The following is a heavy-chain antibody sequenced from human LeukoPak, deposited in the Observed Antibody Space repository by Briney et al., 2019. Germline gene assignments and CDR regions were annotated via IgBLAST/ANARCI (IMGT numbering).Heavy chain of an antibody. CDR2: ISSSSSEI. J-gene: IGHJ4*02. CDR3: AAGGFY. CDR1: GFTFSSYS. D-gene: IGHD2-8*02. Sequence: GGSLRLSGAASGFTFSSYSMNWVRQAPGKGLEWVSYISSSSSEIYYADSVKGRFTISRDNAKNSLYLQMNSLRAEDTAVYYCAAGGFYWGQGILVTVSS. V-gene: IGHV3-21*05.